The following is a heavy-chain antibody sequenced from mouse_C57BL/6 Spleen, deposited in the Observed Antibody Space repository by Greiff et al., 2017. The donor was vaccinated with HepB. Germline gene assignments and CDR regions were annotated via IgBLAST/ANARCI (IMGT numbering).Heavy chain of an antibody. CDR2: INPGSGGT. Sequence: VQLQQSGAELVRPGTSVKVSCKASGYAFTNYLIEWVKQRPGQGLEWIGVINPGSGGTNYNEKFKGKATLTADKSSRTAYMQLSSLTSEDSAVYFCARTEGAMDYWGQGTSVTVSS. V-gene: IGHV1-54*01. CDR3: ARTEGAMDY. CDR1: GYAFTNYL. J-gene: IGHJ4*01.